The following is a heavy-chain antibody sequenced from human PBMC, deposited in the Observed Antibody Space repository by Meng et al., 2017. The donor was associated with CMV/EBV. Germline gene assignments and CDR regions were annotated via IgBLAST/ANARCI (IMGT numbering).Heavy chain of an antibody. D-gene: IGHD3-3*01. CDR1: GGTFSSYT. Sequence: SVKVSCKASGGTFSSYTISWVRQAPGQGLEWMGRFIPILGIANYAQKFQGRVTITADKSTSTAYMELSSLRSEDTAVYYCASNSITIFGVVTNTNYYYYGMDVWGQGTTVTVSS. J-gene: IGHJ6*02. CDR3: ASNSITIFGVVTNTNYYYYGMDV. CDR2: FIPILGIA. V-gene: IGHV1-69*02.